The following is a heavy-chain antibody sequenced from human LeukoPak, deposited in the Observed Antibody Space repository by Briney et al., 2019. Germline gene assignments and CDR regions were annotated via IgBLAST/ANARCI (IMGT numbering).Heavy chain of an antibody. D-gene: IGHD1-26*01. CDR2: MDPNSGNT. V-gene: IGHV1-8*01. Sequence: ASVKVSCKASGYTFTSYDINWVRQATGQGLEWMGWMDPNSGNTGYAQKFQGRVTMTRNTSISTAYMELSSLRSEDTAVYYCARGGIVGATRRSPDFDYWGQGTLVTVSS. CDR1: GYTFTSYD. J-gene: IGHJ4*02. CDR3: ARGGIVGATRRSPDFDY.